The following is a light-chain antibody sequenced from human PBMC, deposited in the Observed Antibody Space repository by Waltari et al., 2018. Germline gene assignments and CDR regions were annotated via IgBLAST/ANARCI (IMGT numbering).Light chain of an antibody. CDR2: KAS. Sequence: DIQMTQSPSTLSASVGDRVTITCRASQSVSIWLAWYQQKPGKAPNLLIYKASTLESGVPSRFSGSGSGTEFTLTISILQPDDFATYYCQQYNSYSRTFGQGTKVEI. J-gene: IGKJ1*01. CDR1: QSVSIW. CDR3: QQYNSYSRT. V-gene: IGKV1-5*03.